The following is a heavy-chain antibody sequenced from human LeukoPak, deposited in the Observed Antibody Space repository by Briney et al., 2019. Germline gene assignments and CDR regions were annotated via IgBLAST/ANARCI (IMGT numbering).Heavy chain of an antibody. Sequence: GGSLRLSCAVSGFTFSSYWMYWVRQAPGKGLVWVSRINSDGSSTVYADSVKGRFTITRDNAENTLYLQVNSLRAEDTAVYYCAGRRRNGYNYSDYWGQGTLVTVSS. CDR1: GFTFSSYW. CDR3: AGRRRNGYNYSDY. J-gene: IGHJ4*02. D-gene: IGHD5-24*01. CDR2: INSDGSST. V-gene: IGHV3-74*01.